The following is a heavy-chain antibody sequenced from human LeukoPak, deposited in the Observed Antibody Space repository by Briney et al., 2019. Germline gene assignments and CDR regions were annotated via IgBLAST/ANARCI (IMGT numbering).Heavy chain of an antibody. D-gene: IGHD3-9*01. Sequence: GGSLRLSCAASGFTFSSYGMHWVRQAPGKGLEWVAVISYDGSNKYYADSVKGRFTISRDNSKNTLYLQMNSLRAEDTAVYYCARGYYDIPYYFDYWGQGTLVTVSS. CDR2: ISYDGSNK. J-gene: IGHJ4*02. V-gene: IGHV3-30*03. CDR1: GFTFSSYG. CDR3: ARGYYDIPYYFDY.